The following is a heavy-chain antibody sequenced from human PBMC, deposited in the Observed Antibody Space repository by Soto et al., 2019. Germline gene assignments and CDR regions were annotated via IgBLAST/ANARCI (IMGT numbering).Heavy chain of an antibody. CDR3: ARDGGVRWGYVPAAMDYYYGMDV. V-gene: IGHV4-61*08. J-gene: IGHJ6*02. CDR2: IYYSGST. CDR1: GGSISSGGYS. D-gene: IGHD2-2*01. Sequence: PSETLSLTCAVSGGSISSGGYSWSWIRQPPGKGLEWIGYIYYSGSTNYNPSLKSRVTISVDTSKNQFSLKLSSVTAADTAVYYCARDGGVRWGYVPAAMDYYYGMDVWGQGTTVTVSS.